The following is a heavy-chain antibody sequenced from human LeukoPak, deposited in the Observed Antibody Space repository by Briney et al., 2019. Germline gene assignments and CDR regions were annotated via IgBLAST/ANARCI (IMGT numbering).Heavy chain of an antibody. CDR2: ISSSSSYI. V-gene: IGHV3-21*01. CDR3: ASSDYYDSSGYYADAFDI. D-gene: IGHD3-22*01. Sequence: GGSLRLSCAASGFTFSSYSMNWVRQAPGKGLEWVSSISSSSSYIYYADSVKGRFTISRDNAKNSLYLQMNSLRAEDTAAYYCASSDYYDSSGYYADAFDIWGQGTMVTVSS. CDR1: GFTFSSYS. J-gene: IGHJ3*02.